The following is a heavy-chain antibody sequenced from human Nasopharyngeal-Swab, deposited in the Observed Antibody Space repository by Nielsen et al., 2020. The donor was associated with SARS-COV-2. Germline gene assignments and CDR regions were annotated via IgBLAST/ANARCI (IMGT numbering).Heavy chain of an antibody. Sequence: GSLRLSCAVYGGSFSGYYWTWLRQPPGKGLEWIGEINHGGNTNYNPSLKSRVTILVDTYKKQFSLKLASVTAADTALYYCSRGDEGDNYYGMDVWGQGTTVTVSS. V-gene: IGHV4-34*01. CDR3: SRGDEGDNYYGMDV. CDR1: GGSFSGYY. CDR2: INHGGNT. J-gene: IGHJ6*02. D-gene: IGHD3-16*01.